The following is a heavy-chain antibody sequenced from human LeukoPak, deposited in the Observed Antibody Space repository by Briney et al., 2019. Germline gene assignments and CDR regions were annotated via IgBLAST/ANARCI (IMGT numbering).Heavy chain of an antibody. J-gene: IGHJ4*02. CDR2: ISSGSSAI. CDR1: GFSFSTYS. CDR3: GTGDPRFDY. V-gene: IGHV3-48*01. Sequence: PGGSLRLSCAASGFSFSTYSMNWVRQAPGKGLQWVSYISSGSSAIYYTDSVKGRFTITRVDAKNSVYLQMNSLRTEDTAVYYCGTGDPRFDYWGQGILVTVSS. D-gene: IGHD7-27*01.